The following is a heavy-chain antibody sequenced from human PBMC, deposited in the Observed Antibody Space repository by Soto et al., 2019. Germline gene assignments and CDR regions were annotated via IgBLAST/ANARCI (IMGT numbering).Heavy chain of an antibody. D-gene: IGHD3-3*01. Sequence: GGSLRLSCTASGFTFSSYSMTWVRQAPGEGLEWLANIKEDGSEKYYVDSVTGRFTFSRDNAKNSLYLEMKSLRAEDTAVYYCGRGRTFFGTSYYMDVWGKGTTVTVSS. CDR3: GRGRTFFGTSYYMDV. V-gene: IGHV3-7*04. CDR2: IKEDGSEK. CDR1: GFTFSSYS. J-gene: IGHJ6*03.